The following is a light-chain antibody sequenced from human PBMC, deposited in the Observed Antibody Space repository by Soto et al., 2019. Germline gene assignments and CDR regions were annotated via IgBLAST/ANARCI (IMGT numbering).Light chain of an antibody. CDR2: EVS. CDR1: SSDIGFYNY. Sequence: QSVPTQPASVSGSPGQSITISCTGTSSDIGFYNYVSWYQQHPGKAPKLMIHEVSNRPSGISNRFSGSKSGNTASLTISGLQAEDEADYYCSSYTDTNTLVFGGGTKLTVL. CDR3: SSYTDTNTLV. V-gene: IGLV2-14*01. J-gene: IGLJ2*01.